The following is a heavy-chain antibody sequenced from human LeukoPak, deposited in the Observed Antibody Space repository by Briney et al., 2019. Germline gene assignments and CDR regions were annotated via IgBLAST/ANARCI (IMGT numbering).Heavy chain of an antibody. J-gene: IGHJ5*02. D-gene: IGHD2/OR15-2a*01. V-gene: IGHV4-39*07. CDR2: IYYSGST. CDR1: GGTISTTNYY. CDR3: ARRLRSLNIQDWFDP. Sequence: PSETLSLTCAVSGGTISTTNYYWAWIRQPPGKGLEWIGCIYYSGSTYYNPSLKSRVTMSLDTSKNQFSLKLSSVTAADTAVYYCARRLRSLNIQDWFDPWGQGTLVTVSS.